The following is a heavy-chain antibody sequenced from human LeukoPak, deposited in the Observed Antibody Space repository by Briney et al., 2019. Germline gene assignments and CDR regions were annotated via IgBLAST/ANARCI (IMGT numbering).Heavy chain of an antibody. CDR2: INPNSGGT. CDR3: ARGEGGYENLQH. Sequence: ASVKVSCKASGYTFTGYYMHWVRQAPGQGLEWMGWINPNSGGTNYAQKFQGGVTMTRDTSISTAYMELSRLRSDDTAVYYCARGEGGYENLQHWGQGTLVTVSS. J-gene: IGHJ1*01. V-gene: IGHV1-2*02. CDR1: GYTFTGYY. D-gene: IGHD3-16*01.